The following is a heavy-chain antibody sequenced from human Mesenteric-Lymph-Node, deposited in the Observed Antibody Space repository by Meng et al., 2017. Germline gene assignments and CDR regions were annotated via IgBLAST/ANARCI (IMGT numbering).Heavy chain of an antibody. V-gene: IGHV4-59*01. CDR3: AKGLGGNGTDH. CDR1: GGFISSYY. Sequence: SETLSLTCTVSGGFISSYYRSWIRQPPGKGLEWIGYIYHSGSTNYHPSLKSRVTISIDTSKNQFSLKQGSVTAADTAVNYCAKGLGGNGTDHWGQGTLVTVSS. CDR2: IYHSGST. J-gene: IGHJ4*02. D-gene: IGHD2/OR15-2a*01.